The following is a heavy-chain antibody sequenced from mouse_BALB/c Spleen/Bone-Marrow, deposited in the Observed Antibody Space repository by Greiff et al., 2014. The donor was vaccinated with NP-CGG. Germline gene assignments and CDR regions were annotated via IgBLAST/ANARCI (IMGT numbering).Heavy chain of an antibody. J-gene: IGHJ2*01. Sequence: EVQLVESGGDLVMPGGSLKLSCVASGFTFSSYGMSWVRQTPDKRLEWVATISSGGSSTYYPASVKGRFTISRDNAKSTLYLQMSSLNSEDTAMYYCTRRPLQANSYFDCWGQGTTLTVSS. D-gene: IGHD3-2*02. V-gene: IGHV5-6*01. CDR3: TRRPLQANSYFDC. CDR1: GFTFSSYG. CDR2: ISSGGSST.